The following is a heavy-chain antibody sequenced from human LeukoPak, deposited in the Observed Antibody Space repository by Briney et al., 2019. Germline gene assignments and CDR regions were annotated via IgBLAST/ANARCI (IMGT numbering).Heavy chain of an antibody. D-gene: IGHD6-19*01. CDR1: GYRFTSYW. J-gene: IGHJ4*02. V-gene: IGHV5-51*01. Sequence: GESLKISCKGSGYRFTSYWVGWVRQKPGRDVEWMGIIYPGDPDTRYSPSFQGQVTISADTSITTAYLQWSSLQASDTAMYYCARYRSGWYFDSWGQGTLVTVSS. CDR3: ARYRSGWYFDS. CDR2: IYPGDPDT.